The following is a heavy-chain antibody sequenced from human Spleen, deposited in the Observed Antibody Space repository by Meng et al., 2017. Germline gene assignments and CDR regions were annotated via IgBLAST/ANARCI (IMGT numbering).Heavy chain of an antibody. Sequence: VQLQHCGEGLLKPSDTLSLTCVVFGGSFSDYYWSWIRQPPGKGLEWIGEINHSGSTNYNPSLESRATISVDTSQNNLSLKLSSVTAADSAVYYCARGPTTMAHDFDYWGQGTLVTVSS. D-gene: IGHD4-11*01. CDR2: INHSGST. V-gene: IGHV4-34*01. J-gene: IGHJ4*02. CDR3: ARGPTTMAHDFDY. CDR1: GGSFSDYY.